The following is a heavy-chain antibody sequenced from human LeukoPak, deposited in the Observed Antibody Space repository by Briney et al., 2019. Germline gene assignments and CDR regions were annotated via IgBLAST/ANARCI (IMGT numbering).Heavy chain of an antibody. D-gene: IGHD2-15*01. Sequence: PGGSLRLSCAASGLIFSSYWMSWVRQARGKGLEGMAYIKQDGSEIKYVDSVEGRFTISRDNAKNSLYLQMNSLRAEDTAVYYCARALISRCLFDLWGRGTLVTVSS. CDR2: IKQDGSEI. CDR1: GLIFSSYW. J-gene: IGHJ2*01. V-gene: IGHV3-7*01. CDR3: ARALISRCLFDL.